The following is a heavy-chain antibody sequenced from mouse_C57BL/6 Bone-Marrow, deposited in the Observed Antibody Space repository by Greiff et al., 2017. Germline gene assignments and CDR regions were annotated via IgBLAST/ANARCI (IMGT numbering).Heavy chain of an antibody. J-gene: IGHJ1*03. V-gene: IGHV1-69*01. CDR1: GYTFTSYW. Sequence: QVQLQQPGAELVMPEASVKLSCKASGYTFTSYWMHWVKQRPGQGLEWIGEIDPSDSYTNYNQKFKGKSTLTVDKSSSTAYMQLSSLTSEDSAVYYCARRDYSNLYWYFDVWGTGTTVTVSS. CDR3: ARRDYSNLYWYFDV. CDR2: IDPSDSYT. D-gene: IGHD2-5*01.